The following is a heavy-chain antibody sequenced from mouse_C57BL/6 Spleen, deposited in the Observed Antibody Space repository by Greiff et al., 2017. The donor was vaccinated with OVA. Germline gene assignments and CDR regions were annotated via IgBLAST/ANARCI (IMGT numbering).Heavy chain of an antibody. D-gene: IGHD1-1*01. CDR2: IYPGDGDT. CDR1: GYAFSSSW. CDR3: ARHYEDWYVDV. J-gene: IGHJ1*03. Sequence: QVQLQPSGPELVKPGASVKISCKASGYAFSSSWMNWVKQRPGKGLEWIGRIYPGDGDTNYNGKFKGKATLTADKSSSTAYMQLSSLTSEDSAVYFCARHYEDWYVDVWGTGTTVTVSS. V-gene: IGHV1-82*01.